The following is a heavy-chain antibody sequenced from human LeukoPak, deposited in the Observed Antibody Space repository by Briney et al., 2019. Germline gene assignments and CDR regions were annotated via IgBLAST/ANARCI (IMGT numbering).Heavy chain of an antibody. V-gene: IGHV4-30-4*08. J-gene: IGHJ5*02. CDR2: IYYSGST. Sequence: SETLSLTYTVSGGSISSGDYYWSWIRQPPGKGLEWIGYIYYSGSTYYNPSLKSRVTISVDTSKNQFSLKLSSVTAADTAVYYCARADEREPASVPWFDPWGQGTLVTVSS. CDR1: GGSISSGDYY. CDR3: ARADEREPASVPWFDP. D-gene: IGHD1-14*01.